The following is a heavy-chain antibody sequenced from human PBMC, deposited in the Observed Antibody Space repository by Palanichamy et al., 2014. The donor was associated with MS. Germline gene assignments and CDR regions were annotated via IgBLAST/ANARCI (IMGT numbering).Heavy chain of an antibody. D-gene: IGHD2-15*01. CDR1: GFTFSNYG. CDR3: VRDDATWHNALDI. J-gene: IGHJ3*02. Sequence: QVRLVESGGGVVQPGRSLRLSCAASGFTFSNYGMHWVRQAPGKGLDWVAVIVNDGSVTHYTDSVKGRSTISRDNSKNTLFLQLNNLRAEDTAVYYCVRDDATWHNALDIWGQGTLVTVSS. V-gene: IGHV3-33*01. CDR2: IVNDGSVT.